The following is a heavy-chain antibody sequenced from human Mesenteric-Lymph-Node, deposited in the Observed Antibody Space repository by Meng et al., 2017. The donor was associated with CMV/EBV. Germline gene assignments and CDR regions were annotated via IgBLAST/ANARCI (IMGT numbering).Heavy chain of an antibody. CDR2: IHNSGTT. CDR3: AKESGWFD. Sequence: GGSLRLSCAASGFTLSNYGMGWVRQAPGKGLEWLSIIHNSGTTAYVESVKGRFTISRDNSKNTLSLQLNNLRADDTAVYYCAKESGWFDWGQGTLVTVSS. CDR1: GFTLSNYG. J-gene: IGHJ4*02. D-gene: IGHD6-19*01. V-gene: IGHV3-23*03.